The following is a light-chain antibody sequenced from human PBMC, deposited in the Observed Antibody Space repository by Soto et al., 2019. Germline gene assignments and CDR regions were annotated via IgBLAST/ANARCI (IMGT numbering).Light chain of an antibody. Sequence: QCVLTQPASVCGSPGQSITISCTGTSSDVGYYNYVSWYQQHPGKAPKLMIFEVSNRPSGVSNRFSGSKSGNTASLTISGLQAEDEADYYCGSYTSSSSPYVFGTGTKLTV. CDR3: GSYTSSSSPYV. CDR1: SSDVGYYNY. V-gene: IGLV2-14*01. CDR2: EVS. J-gene: IGLJ1*01.